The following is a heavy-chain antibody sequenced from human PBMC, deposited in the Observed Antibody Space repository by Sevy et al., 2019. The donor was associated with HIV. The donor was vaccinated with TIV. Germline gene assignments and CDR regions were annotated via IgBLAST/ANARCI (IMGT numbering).Heavy chain of an antibody. V-gene: IGHV3-33*01. D-gene: IGHD3-10*01. CDR2: IWYDGSNK. CDR1: GFTFSSYG. Sequence: GGSLRLSCAASGFTFSSYGMHWVRQAPGKGLEWVAVIWYDGSNKYYADSVKGRFTISRDNSKNTLYLQMNSLRAEDTAVYYCARDVYYYGSGIYYYYGIDVWGQGTTVTVSS. J-gene: IGHJ6*02. CDR3: ARDVYYYGSGIYYYYGIDV.